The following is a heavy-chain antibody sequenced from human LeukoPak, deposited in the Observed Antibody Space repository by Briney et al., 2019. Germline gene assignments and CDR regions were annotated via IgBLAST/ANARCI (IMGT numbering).Heavy chain of an antibody. CDR2: ISGSGGSA. J-gene: IGHJ4*02. D-gene: IGHD6-19*01. CDR1: GFTFSSFE. Sequence: GGSLRLSCAASGFTFSSFEMSWVRQAPGKGLEWVSAISGSGGSAYYAASVKGRFTISRDNSRNSLPLQMNSLRAEDTALYCWAKAGYSSGWYRIWDYWGQGTLVTVSS. CDR3: AKAGYSSGWYRIWDY. V-gene: IGHV3-23*01.